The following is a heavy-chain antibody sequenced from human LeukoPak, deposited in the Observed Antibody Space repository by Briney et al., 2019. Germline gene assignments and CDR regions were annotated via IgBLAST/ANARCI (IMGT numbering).Heavy chain of an antibody. CDR2: ISYDGSNK. J-gene: IGHJ6*02. V-gene: IGHV3-30*18. Sequence: GGSLRLTCAASGFTFSSYGMHWVRQAPGKGLEWVGVISYDGSNKYYADSVKGRFTISRDNSKNTLYLQMNSLRAEDTAVYYCAKDSGSSGWYPKYYYYGMDVWGQGTTVTVS. D-gene: IGHD6-19*01. CDR3: AKDSGSSGWYPKYYYYGMDV. CDR1: GFTFSSYG.